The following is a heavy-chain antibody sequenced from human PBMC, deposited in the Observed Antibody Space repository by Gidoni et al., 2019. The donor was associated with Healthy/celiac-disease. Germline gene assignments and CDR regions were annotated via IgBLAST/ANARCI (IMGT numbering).Heavy chain of an antibody. Sequence: QVQLVQSGAEVKKPGASVKVSCKADGYTFTSYDINWVRQATGQGLDWMGWMNPNIGNTGYAQKFQGIFTMTRNTSIITAYIELSSLISEDTAFYYCARGPDGDYDYCGQGTLVTVSS. CDR2: MNPNIGNT. V-gene: IGHV1-8*01. J-gene: IGHJ4*02. CDR3: ARGPDGDYDY. CDR1: GYTFTSYD. D-gene: IGHD4-17*01.